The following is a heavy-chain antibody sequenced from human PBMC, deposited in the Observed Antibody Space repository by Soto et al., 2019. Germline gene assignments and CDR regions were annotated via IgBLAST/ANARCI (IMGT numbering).Heavy chain of an antibody. CDR3: TAPSSYDSSGSLDY. J-gene: IGHJ4*02. D-gene: IGHD3-22*01. Sequence: LRLSCTASGFTFSDYYINWIRQAPGKGLEWVSYMSSSGTSTYYADSVKGRFTISRDNAKNSLYLHMNSLRAEDTAIYYCTAPSSYDSSGSLDYWGQGTLVTVSS. V-gene: IGHV3-11*01. CDR2: MSSSGTST. CDR1: GFTFSDYY.